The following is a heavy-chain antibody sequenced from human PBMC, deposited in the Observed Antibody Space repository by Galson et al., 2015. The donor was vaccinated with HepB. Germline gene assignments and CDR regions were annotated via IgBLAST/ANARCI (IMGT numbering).Heavy chain of an antibody. CDR1: GGTFSSYA. J-gene: IGHJ6*02. D-gene: IGHD3-9*01. Sequence: SVKVSCKASGGTFSSYAISWVRQAPGQGLEWMGGIIPIFGTANYAQKFQGRVTITADESTSTACMELSSLRSEDTAVYYCARDLGGYDILTGYYQYYYYYYGMDVWGQGTTVTVSS. CDR3: ARDLGGYDILTGYYQYYYYYYGMDV. V-gene: IGHV1-69*13. CDR2: IIPIFGTA.